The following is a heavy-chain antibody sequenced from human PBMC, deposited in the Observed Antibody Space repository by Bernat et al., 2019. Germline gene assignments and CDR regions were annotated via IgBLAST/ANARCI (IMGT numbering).Heavy chain of an antibody. V-gene: IGHV3-30*03. CDR1: GFTFSSYG. CDR3: ATTSDGGVRFLEWLMDYFDY. J-gene: IGHJ4*02. CDR2: ISYDGSNT. D-gene: IGHD3-3*01. Sequence: QVQLVESGGGVVQPGRSLRLSCAASGFTFSSYGMHWVRQAPGKGLVWVAVISYDGSNTYYADSVKGRFTISRDNSKNTLYLQMNSLRAEDTAVYYCATTSDGGVRFLEWLMDYFDYWGQGTLVTVSS.